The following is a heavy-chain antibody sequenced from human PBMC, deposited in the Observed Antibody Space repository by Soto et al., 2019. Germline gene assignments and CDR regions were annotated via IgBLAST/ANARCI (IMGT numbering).Heavy chain of an antibody. Sequence: GGSLRLSCAASGFTFSSYWMSWVRQAPGKGPEWVANIKQDGSEKYYVDSVKGRFTISRDNAKNSLYLQMNSLRAEDTAVYYCARVVRYFDWLLAQMWFDYWGQGTLVTVSS. CDR3: ARVVRYFDWLLAQMWFDY. J-gene: IGHJ4*02. CDR2: IKQDGSEK. V-gene: IGHV3-7*01. CDR1: GFTFSSYW. D-gene: IGHD3-9*01.